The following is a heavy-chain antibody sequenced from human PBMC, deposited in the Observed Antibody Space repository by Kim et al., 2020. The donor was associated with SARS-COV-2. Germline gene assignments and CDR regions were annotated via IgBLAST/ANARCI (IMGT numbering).Heavy chain of an antibody. CDR3: ARGGYDILTGYSHPFDI. J-gene: IGHJ3*02. CDR1: GGSFSGYY. Sequence: SETLSLTCAVYGGSFSGYYWSWIRQPPGKGLEWIGEINHSGSTNYNPSLKSRVTISVDTSKNQFSLKLSSATAADTAVYYCARGGYDILTGYSHPFDIWGQGTMVTVSS. D-gene: IGHD3-9*01. V-gene: IGHV4-34*01. CDR2: INHSGST.